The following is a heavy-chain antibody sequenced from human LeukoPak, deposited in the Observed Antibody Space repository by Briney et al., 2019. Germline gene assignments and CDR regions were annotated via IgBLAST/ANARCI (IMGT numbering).Heavy chain of an antibody. D-gene: IGHD3-22*01. Sequence: PGGSLRLSCAASGFTFSSYSMNWVRQAPGKGLEWVSSISSSGSYIYYADSVKGRFTISRDNAKNSLYLQMNSLRAEDTAVYYCARDAYYYDSSGSYWGQGTLVTVSS. CDR2: ISSSGSYI. CDR1: GFTFSSYS. V-gene: IGHV3-21*01. CDR3: ARDAYYYDSSGSY. J-gene: IGHJ4*02.